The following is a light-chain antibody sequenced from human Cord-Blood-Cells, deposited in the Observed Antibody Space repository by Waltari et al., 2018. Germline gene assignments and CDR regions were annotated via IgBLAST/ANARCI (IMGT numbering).Light chain of an antibody. CDR2: DVS. CDR1: SSDVGGYNY. J-gene: IGLJ2*01. CDR3: CSYAGSYTFVV. Sequence: QSALTQPRSVSGSPGQSVTISSTGTSSDVGGYNYVSWYQQHPGKAPKLMIYDVSKRPSGVPDRFSGSKYGNTASLTISGLQAEDEADYYCCSYAGSYTFVVFGGGTKLTVL. V-gene: IGLV2-11*01.